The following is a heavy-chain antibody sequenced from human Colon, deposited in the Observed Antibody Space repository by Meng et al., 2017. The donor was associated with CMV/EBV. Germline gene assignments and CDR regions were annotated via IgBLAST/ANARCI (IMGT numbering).Heavy chain of an antibody. Sequence: QVQPVQSGAEVKRPGASVKASCKASGYTFTHYPRHWVRQAPGQRLEGMGWINAGNGNTRYSQKFQGRVTMTRDTSTSTVHMEVSSLTSEDTAVYYCARFRNWSANWFDPWGQGTLVTVSA. CDR2: INAGNGNT. J-gene: IGHJ5*02. CDR3: ARFRNWSANWFDP. CDR1: GYTFTHYP. V-gene: IGHV1-3*01. D-gene: IGHD1-1*01.